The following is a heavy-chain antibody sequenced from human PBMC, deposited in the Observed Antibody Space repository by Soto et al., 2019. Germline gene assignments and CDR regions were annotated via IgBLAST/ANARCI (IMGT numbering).Heavy chain of an antibody. CDR2: IIPIFGTA. D-gene: IGHD3-9*01. Sequence: QVQLVQSGAEVKKPGSSVKVSCKASGGTFSSYAISWVRQAPGQGLEWMGGIIPIFGTANYAQKFQGRVTITADDSTSTAYMVLSSLRSEDTAVYSWARHLTAYNWFDPWGQGTLVTVSS. CDR3: ARHLTAYNWFDP. J-gene: IGHJ5*02. CDR1: GGTFSSYA. V-gene: IGHV1-69*12.